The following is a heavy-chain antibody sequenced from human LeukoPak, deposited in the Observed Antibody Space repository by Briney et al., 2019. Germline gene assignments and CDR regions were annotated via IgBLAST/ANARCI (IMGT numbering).Heavy chain of an antibody. D-gene: IGHD5-12*01. CDR2: VNLQGST. J-gene: IGHJ3*02. CDR3: ARMPARNPDKVDIVATIRGAFDI. CDR1: GGSITSTNY. V-gene: IGHV4-4*02. Sequence: SETLSLTCGVSGGSITSTNYWTWVRQPPGKGLEWIGEVNLQGSTNYNPSLMGRVAISVDMSENHISLQLTSVTAADTAVYYCARMPARNPDKVDIVATIRGAFDIWGQGTMVTVSS.